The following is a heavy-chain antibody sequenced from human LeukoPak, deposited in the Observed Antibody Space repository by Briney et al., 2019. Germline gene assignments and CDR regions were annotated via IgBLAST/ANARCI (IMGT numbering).Heavy chain of an antibody. CDR3: ARERDPLSGYSSRVDVGLPY. J-gene: IGHJ4*02. CDR2: INPNSGGT. Sequence: GASVKVSCKASGYTFTGYYMHWVRQAPGQGLEWMGWINPNSGGTNYAQKFQGRVTMTRDTSISTAYMELSRLRSDDTAVYYCARERDPLSGYSSRVDVGLPYWGQGTLVTVSS. D-gene: IGHD3-3*01. V-gene: IGHV1-2*02. CDR1: GYTFTGYY.